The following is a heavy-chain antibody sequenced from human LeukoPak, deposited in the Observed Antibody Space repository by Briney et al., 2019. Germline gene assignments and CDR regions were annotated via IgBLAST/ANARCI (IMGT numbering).Heavy chain of an antibody. CDR2: IYTSGST. CDR1: GGSISSGSYY. Sequence: SETLSLTCTVSGGSISSGSYYWSWIRQPAGKGLEWIGRIYTSGSTNYNPSLKSRVTISVDTSKNQFSLKLSSVTAADTAVYYCARGGGLLWFGESFDYWGQGTLVTVSS. D-gene: IGHD3-10*01. V-gene: IGHV4-61*02. J-gene: IGHJ4*02. CDR3: ARGGGLLWFGESFDY.